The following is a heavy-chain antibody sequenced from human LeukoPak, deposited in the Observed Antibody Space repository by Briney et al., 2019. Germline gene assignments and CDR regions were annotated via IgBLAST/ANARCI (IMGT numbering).Heavy chain of an antibody. Sequence: SVKVSCKASGGTFSSYAISWVRQAPGQGLEWMGRIIPILGIANYAQKFQGRVTITADKSTSTAYMELSSLRSEDTAVYYCARSLIVVVPAASIYMDVWGKGTTVTVSS. V-gene: IGHV1-69*04. CDR3: ARSLIVVVPAASIYMDV. J-gene: IGHJ6*03. CDR2: IIPILGIA. D-gene: IGHD2-2*01. CDR1: GGTFSSYA.